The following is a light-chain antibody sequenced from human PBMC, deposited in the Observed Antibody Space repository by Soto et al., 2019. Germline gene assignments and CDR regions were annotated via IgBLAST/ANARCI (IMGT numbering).Light chain of an antibody. V-gene: IGLV2-14*01. CDR1: SSDVGGYNY. J-gene: IGLJ2*01. CDR3: SSYTTYSTLV. Sequence: QSALTQPASVSGSPGQSITISCTGTSSDVGGYNYVSWYQQHPGKAPKLMIYEVSNRPSGVSNRFSGSKSGNTASLTISGLRAEDEADYYCSSYTTYSTLVFGGGTKLTVL. CDR2: EVS.